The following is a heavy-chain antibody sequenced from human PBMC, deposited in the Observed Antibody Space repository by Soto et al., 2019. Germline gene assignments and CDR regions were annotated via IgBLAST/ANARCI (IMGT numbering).Heavy chain of an antibody. CDR2: ISGGGDTT. D-gene: IGHD3-10*01. Sequence: EVQLLESGGGLVQPGGSLSLSCAASGFTFNNYAMTWVRQAPGKGLEGVSAISGGGDTTSYADSVKGRFTFSRDGSKNKLYLQMSSLRAEDTALYYCAKGRGGSGSLTPRVDFWGQGTLVTVSS. CDR3: AKGRGGSGSLTPRVDF. V-gene: IGHV3-23*01. CDR1: GFTFNNYA. J-gene: IGHJ4*02.